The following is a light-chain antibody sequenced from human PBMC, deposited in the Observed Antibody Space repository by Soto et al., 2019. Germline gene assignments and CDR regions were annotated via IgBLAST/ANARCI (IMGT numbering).Light chain of an antibody. Sequence: IQMTQSPSTLSASVGDRVAITCRASQSIGICLAWYQQKPGKAPSFLIYKALSLESGVPSRFSGSGSGTEFTLTISSLQPDDFATYYCQQYNDYSWTFGQGTKVEIK. CDR1: QSIGIC. V-gene: IGKV1-5*03. CDR3: QQYNDYSWT. J-gene: IGKJ1*01. CDR2: KAL.